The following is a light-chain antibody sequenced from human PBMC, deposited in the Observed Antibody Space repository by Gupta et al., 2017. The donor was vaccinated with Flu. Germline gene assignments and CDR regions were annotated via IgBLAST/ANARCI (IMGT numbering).Light chain of an antibody. V-gene: IGLV2-23*01. J-gene: IGLJ2*01. CDR3: SSDAGSITSL. Sequence: TSASNGTSSDVGSYNLLAWYQQNPGTAHIVMICEGSKWPAGVSNRFAGSYSGTTAVMTTSGRQAEDDADYYCSSDAGSITSLFGGGTKLTVL. CDR1: SSDVGSYNL. CDR2: EGS.